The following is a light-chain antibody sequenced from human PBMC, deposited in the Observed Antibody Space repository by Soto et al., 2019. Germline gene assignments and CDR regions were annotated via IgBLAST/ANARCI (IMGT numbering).Light chain of an antibody. Sequence: DIVMTQSPDSLAVSLGERATINCKSSQSVLYSSNNKNYLAWYQQKPGQPPKLLIYWASTRESGVPDRFSGSGSGKDFTLTIRSLQAEDVAVYYCQQYYSTPLTFGGGAKVEIK. CDR3: QQYYSTPLT. CDR1: QSVLYSSNNKNY. CDR2: WAS. J-gene: IGKJ4*01. V-gene: IGKV4-1*01.